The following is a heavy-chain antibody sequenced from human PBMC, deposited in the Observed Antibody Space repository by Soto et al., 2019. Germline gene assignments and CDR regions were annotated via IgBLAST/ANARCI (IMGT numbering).Heavy chain of an antibody. CDR2: ISSSSSYI. CDR1: GFTFSSYS. Sequence: KAGGSLRLSCAASGFTFSSYSMNWVRQAPGKGLEWVSSISSSSSYIYYADSVKGRFTISRDNAKNSLYLQMNSLRAEDTAVYYCARDNNGYDLDPSDFDYWGQGTLVTVSS. V-gene: IGHV3-21*01. CDR3: ARDNNGYDLDPSDFDY. D-gene: IGHD5-12*01. J-gene: IGHJ4*02.